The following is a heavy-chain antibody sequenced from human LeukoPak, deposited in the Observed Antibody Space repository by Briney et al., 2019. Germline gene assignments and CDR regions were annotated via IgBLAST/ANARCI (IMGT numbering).Heavy chain of an antibody. CDR1: GFTFDDYA. CDR2: ISWNSGSI. J-gene: IGHJ4*02. D-gene: IGHD6-19*01. V-gene: IGHV3-9*03. CDR3: AKGAVAGTAFDY. Sequence: GGSLRLSCAASGFTFDDYAMHWVRQAPGKGLEWVSGISWNSGSIGYADSVEGRFTISRDNAKNSLYLQMNSLRAEDMALYYCAKGAVAGTAFDYWGQGTLVTVSS.